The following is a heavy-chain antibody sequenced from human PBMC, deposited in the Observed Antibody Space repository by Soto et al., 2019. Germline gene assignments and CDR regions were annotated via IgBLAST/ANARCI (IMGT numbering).Heavy chain of an antibody. Sequence: PSETLSLTCTVSGGSISSGGYYWSWIRQHPGKGLEWIGYIYYSGSTYYNPSLKSRVTISVDTSKNQFSLKLSSVTAADTAVYYCAGDGLDVDTAMVEGGYYYYGMDVWGQGTTVTVSS. CDR1: GGSISSGGYY. CDR2: IYYSGST. V-gene: IGHV4-31*03. D-gene: IGHD5-18*01. J-gene: IGHJ6*02. CDR3: AGDGLDVDTAMVEGGYYYYGMDV.